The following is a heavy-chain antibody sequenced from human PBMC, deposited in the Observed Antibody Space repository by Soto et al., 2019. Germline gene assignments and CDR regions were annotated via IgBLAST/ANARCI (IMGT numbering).Heavy chain of an antibody. CDR3: ARGLRGYYALDV. CDR2: INSDGSIA. Sequence: EVQLVESGGGLVQTGEFLTLSCATSGFTFTNYWMHWVRQVQGKGLMWISRINSDGSIANYADALKGRFTISRDNAKNTVFLQMNSPRAEDTALYYCARGLRGYYALDVWGQGTTVTVSS. J-gene: IGHJ6*02. V-gene: IGHV3-74*01. CDR1: GFTFTNYW.